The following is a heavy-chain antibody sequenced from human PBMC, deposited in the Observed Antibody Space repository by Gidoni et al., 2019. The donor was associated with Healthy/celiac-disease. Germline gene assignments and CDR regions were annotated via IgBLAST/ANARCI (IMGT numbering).Heavy chain of an antibody. V-gene: IGHV3-7*03. Sequence: EVQLVESGGGWVQPGGSLRLSCAASGFTFSSYWMSWVRQAPGKGLEWVANIKQDGSEKYYVDSVKGRFTISRDNAKNSLYLQMNSLRAEDTAVYYCARARVRVAGTVWFDPWGQGTLVTVSS. J-gene: IGHJ5*02. D-gene: IGHD6-19*01. CDR1: GFTFSSYW. CDR3: ARARVRVAGTVWFDP. CDR2: IKQDGSEK.